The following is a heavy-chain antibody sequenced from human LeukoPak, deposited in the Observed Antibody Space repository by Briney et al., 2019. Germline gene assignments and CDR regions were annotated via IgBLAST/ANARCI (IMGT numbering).Heavy chain of an antibody. V-gene: IGHV4-34*01. Sequence: GSLRLSCAASGFTFSSYWMHWVRQVPGKGLEWIGEINHGGSTNYNPSLKSRVTISVDTSKNQFSLKLSSVTAADTAVYYCARLGEASYYDILTGYYPHWYFDLWGRGTLVTVSS. CDR2: INHGGST. CDR3: ARLGEASYYDILTGYYPHWYFDL. D-gene: IGHD3-9*01. J-gene: IGHJ2*01. CDR1: GFTFSSYW.